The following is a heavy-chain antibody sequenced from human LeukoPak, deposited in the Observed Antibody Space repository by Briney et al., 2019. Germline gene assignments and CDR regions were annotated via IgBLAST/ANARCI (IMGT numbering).Heavy chain of an antibody. CDR1: GFTFSTYW. D-gene: IGHD2/OR15-2a*01. CDR2: IKGDGSEK. J-gene: IGHJ6*02. V-gene: IGHV3-7*01. Sequence: PGGSLRLSCAASGFTFSTYWMAWVRQAPGKGMEWVANIKGDGSEKYHGDSVTGRFTISRDNAKNSLYLQMNSLRAEDTAIYYCASYRLSHGLDVWGQGTTVTVSS. CDR3: ASYRLSHGLDV.